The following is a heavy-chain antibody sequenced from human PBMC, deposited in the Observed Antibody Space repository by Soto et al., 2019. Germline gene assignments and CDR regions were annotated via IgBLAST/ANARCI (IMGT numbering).Heavy chain of an antibody. CDR3: TTESIAAAGPHEADY. CDR1: GFTFSNAW. V-gene: IGHV3-15*07. J-gene: IGHJ4*02. Sequence: EVQLVESGGGLVKPGGSLRLSCAASGFTFSNAWMNWVRQAPGKGLEWVGRIKSKTDGGTTDYAAPVKGSFTISRDDSKNTLYLQMNSLKTEDTAVYYCTTESIAAAGPHEADYWGQGTLVTVSS. CDR2: IKSKTDGGTT. D-gene: IGHD6-13*01.